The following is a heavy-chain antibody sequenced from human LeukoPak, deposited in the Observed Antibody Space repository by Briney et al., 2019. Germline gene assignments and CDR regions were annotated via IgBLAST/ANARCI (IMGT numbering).Heavy chain of an antibody. CDR1: GYTFSDYW. Sequence: GGSLRLSCAASGYTFSDYWTSWVRQAPGKGLEGVANINQDGNQKYYVDSVKGRFTISRDNAKNSLYLQMNNLRVEDTAIYYCARDGRGGYLDYWGQGALVTVSS. D-gene: IGHD3-10*01. CDR3: ARDGRGGYLDY. J-gene: IGHJ4*02. V-gene: IGHV3-7*01. CDR2: INQDGNQK.